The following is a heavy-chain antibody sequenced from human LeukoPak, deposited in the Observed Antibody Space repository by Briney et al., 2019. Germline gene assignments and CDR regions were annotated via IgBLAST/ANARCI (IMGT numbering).Heavy chain of an antibody. J-gene: IGHJ4*02. CDR1: GYTFTGYY. CDR3: ARARIAVAVVDY. Sequence: GASVKVSCKASGYTFTGYYMHWVRQAPGQGLEWMGWINPNSGGTNYAQKFQGRVTMTRDTSISTAYMELSRLRSDDTAVYYCARARIAVAVVDYWGQETLVTVSS. V-gene: IGHV1-2*02. D-gene: IGHD6-19*01. CDR2: INPNSGGT.